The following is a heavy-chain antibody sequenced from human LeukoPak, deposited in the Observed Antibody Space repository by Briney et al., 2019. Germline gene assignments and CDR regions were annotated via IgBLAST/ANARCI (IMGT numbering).Heavy chain of an antibody. J-gene: IGHJ4*02. CDR2: ISYDGSNK. CDR3: AREAGIYIVGATTVY. V-gene: IGHV3-30*03. CDR1: GFTFSRYG. D-gene: IGHD1-26*01. Sequence: GGSLRLSCAASGFTFSRYGMHWVRQAPGKGLEWVAVISYDGSNKYYADSVKGRFTISRDNSKNTLYLQMNSLRAEDTAVYYCAREAGIYIVGATTVYWGQGTLVTVSS.